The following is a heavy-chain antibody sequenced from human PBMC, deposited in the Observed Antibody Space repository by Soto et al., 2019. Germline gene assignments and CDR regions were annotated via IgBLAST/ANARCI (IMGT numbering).Heavy chain of an antibody. Sequence: EVQLLESGGGLVQPGGSLRLSCAASGFTFSSYAMSWVRQAPGKGLEWVSAVGGSGTSTYYADSVKGRFTISRDNSKNTLYLEMNSLRAEDTAVYYCAYHQRTTARQLGYFDYWGQGTLVTVSS. CDR2: VGGSGTST. J-gene: IGHJ4*02. D-gene: IGHD6-6*01. V-gene: IGHV3-23*01. CDR1: GFTFSSYA. CDR3: AYHQRTTARQLGYFDY.